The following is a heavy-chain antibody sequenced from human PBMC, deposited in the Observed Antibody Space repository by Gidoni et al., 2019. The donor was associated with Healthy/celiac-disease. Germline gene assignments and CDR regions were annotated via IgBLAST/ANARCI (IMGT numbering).Heavy chain of an antibody. Sequence: EVQLVESGGGLVKPGGSLRLSCAASGFTFSSYRMNWVRQAPGKGLEWVSSISSSSSYIYYADSVKGRFTISRDNAKNSLYLQMNSLRAEDTAVYYCAREYYDILTGYFYGMDVWGQGTTVTVSS. CDR3: AREYYDILTGYFYGMDV. CDR2: ISSSSSYI. CDR1: GFTFSSYR. V-gene: IGHV3-21*01. D-gene: IGHD3-9*01. J-gene: IGHJ6*02.